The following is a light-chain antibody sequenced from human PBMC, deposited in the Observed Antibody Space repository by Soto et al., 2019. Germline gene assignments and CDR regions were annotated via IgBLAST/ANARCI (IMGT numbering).Light chain of an antibody. CDR2: ATS. CDR3: QQYGDWPLT. CDR1: QSVGNN. V-gene: IGKV3-15*01. J-gene: IGKJ4*01. Sequence: EIVVTQSPATLSVSPGERATLSCRASQSVGNNFAWYQQKPDQAPRLLIFATSTRATGVPARFSGSGPGTEFTLTISSLQSEDFAVYYCQQYGDWPLTFGGGAKVEIE.